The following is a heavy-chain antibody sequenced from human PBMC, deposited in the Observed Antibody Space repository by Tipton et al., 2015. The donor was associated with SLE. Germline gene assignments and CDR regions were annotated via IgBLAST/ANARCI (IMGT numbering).Heavy chain of an antibody. J-gene: IGHJ2*01. CDR1: GFSFSTSA. CDR3: AREKGITNNWYFDL. Sequence: SLRLSCAASGFSFSTSAMSWVRQIPGKGLEWVSPIVTGSYVSYADSVKGRFTISRDNARNSLYLQMNSLRAEDTAVYYCAREKGITNNWYFDLWGRGTLVTVSS. D-gene: IGHD3-10*01. CDR2: IVTGSYV. V-gene: IGHV3-21*01.